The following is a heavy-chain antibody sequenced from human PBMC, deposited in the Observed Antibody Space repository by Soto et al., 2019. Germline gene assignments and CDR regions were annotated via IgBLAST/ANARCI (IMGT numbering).Heavy chain of an antibody. D-gene: IGHD3-22*01. CDR1: GFSISNGYY. CDR2: ISHNWNT. CDR3: ARETFHYYAYIGYYLDY. J-gene: IGHJ4*02. Sequence: PSETLSLTCAVSGFSISNGYYWSWIRQSPGKTLEWIGTISHNWNTNVAPSLQSRVTLSVDTSKNQFSLSLTSVTAADTAIYYCARETFHYYAYIGYYLDYWGQGIPVTVS. V-gene: IGHV4-38-2*02.